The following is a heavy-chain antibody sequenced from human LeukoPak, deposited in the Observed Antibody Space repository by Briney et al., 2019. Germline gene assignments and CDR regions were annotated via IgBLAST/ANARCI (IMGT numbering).Heavy chain of an antibody. V-gene: IGHV3-30-3*02. CDR2: ISYDGSNK. Sequence: SGGSLRLSCAASGFTFSSYAMHWVRQAPGKGLEWVAVISYDGSNKYYADSVKGRFTISRDNSKNTLYLQMNSLRAEDTAVYYCAKFPGDYDDYWGQGTLVTVSS. CDR3: AKFPGDYDDY. CDR1: GFTFSSYA. D-gene: IGHD4-17*01. J-gene: IGHJ4*02.